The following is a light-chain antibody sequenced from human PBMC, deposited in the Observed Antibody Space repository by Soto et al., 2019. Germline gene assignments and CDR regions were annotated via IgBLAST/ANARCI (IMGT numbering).Light chain of an antibody. CDR1: QGISNY. V-gene: IGKV1-9*01. CDR3: QRLSHA. J-gene: IGKJ4*01. CDR2: AAS. Sequence: DIQLTQSPSSLSASVGDRVTITCRASQGISNYVAWYQQKPGKVPKLLIYAASTLQSGLPSRFSGSGSGTDFTLTISSLQPEDFATYYCQRLSHAFGGGTKLEIK.